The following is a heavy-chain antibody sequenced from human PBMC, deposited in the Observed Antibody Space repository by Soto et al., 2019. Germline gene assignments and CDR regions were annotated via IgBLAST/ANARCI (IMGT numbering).Heavy chain of an antibody. J-gene: IGHJ5*02. CDR3: ARIGTILGIVTNNCFDT. D-gene: IGHD3-3*01. Sequence: SETLSLTCSVSGASITSGDFYWGWIRQPPGKGLEWIGYIHTTGGAYYNPSLKSRLTTSLDTSNNQFSLFLSSVTAADAAVYSCARIGTILGIVTNNCFDTWGQGTLVTVSS. CDR2: IHTTGGA. V-gene: IGHV4-30-4*01. CDR1: GASITSGDFY.